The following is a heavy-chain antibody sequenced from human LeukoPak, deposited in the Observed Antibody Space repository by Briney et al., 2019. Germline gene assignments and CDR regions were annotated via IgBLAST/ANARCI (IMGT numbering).Heavy chain of an antibody. V-gene: IGHV3-11*04. CDR1: GCTFSDYY. J-gene: IGHJ6*03. CDR2: ISSSGSTI. Sequence: GGSLRLSCAASGCTFSDYYMSWIRQAPGKGLEWVSYISSSGSTIYYADSVKGRFTISRDNAKNSLYLQMNSLRAEDTAVYYCARDVEDYYYMDVWGKGTTVTVSS. CDR3: ARDVEDYYYMDV.